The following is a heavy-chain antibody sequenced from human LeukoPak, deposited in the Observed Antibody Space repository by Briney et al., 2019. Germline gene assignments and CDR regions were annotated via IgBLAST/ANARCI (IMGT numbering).Heavy chain of an antibody. Sequence: GGSLRLSCAASGFTFSSYAMHWVRQAPGKGLEWVAVISYDGSNKYYADSVKGRFTISRDNAKNSLYLQMNSLRAEDTAVYYCAREMTRMHDLDYWGQGTLVTVSS. D-gene: IGHD2-8*01. CDR2: ISYDGSNK. CDR1: GFTFSSYA. V-gene: IGHV3-30*04. J-gene: IGHJ4*02. CDR3: AREMTRMHDLDY.